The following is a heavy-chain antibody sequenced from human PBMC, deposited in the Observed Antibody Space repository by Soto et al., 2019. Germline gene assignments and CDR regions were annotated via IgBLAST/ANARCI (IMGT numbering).Heavy chain of an antibody. J-gene: IGHJ6*02. Sequence: EVQLVESGGGLVQPGGSLRLSCEASGFTFRNYDMHWVRQGTGKGLEWVSGISAAGDPDYADSVEGRFTISRENDQNSFFLQMNSLRVGDTAVYYCARTDRDFYGLDVWGQGTTVIVSS. CDR2: ISAAGDP. V-gene: IGHV3-13*05. CDR1: GFTFRNYD. CDR3: ARTDRDFYGLDV.